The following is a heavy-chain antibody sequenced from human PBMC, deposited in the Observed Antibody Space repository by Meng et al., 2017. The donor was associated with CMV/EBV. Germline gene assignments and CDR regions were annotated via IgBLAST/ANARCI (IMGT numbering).Heavy chain of an antibody. D-gene: IGHD2-21*01. V-gene: IGHV1-69*05. CDR2: IIPIFGTA. Sequence: SVKVSCKAAGGTFSSYAISWVRQAPGQGLEWMGGIIPIFGTANYAQKFQGRVTITTDESTSTAYMELSSLRSEDTAVYYCATLGLLFRPFDGYYGMDVWGQGTTVTVSS. CDR1: GGTFSSYA. CDR3: ATLGLLFRPFDGYYGMDV. J-gene: IGHJ6*02.